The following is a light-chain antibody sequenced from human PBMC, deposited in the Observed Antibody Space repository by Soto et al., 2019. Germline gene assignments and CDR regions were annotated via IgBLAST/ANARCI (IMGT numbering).Light chain of an antibody. CDR3: KQRSNWPRI. CDR2: DAS. V-gene: IGKV3-11*01. Sequence: EIVLTQSPATLSLSPGERATLSCRASQSVSSYRAWYQQQPGQTPRLLIHDASNRDTGIPAGFSGSGSVTDVTLTISSPGAVDFAVYDCKQRSNWPRIFGQGTKLEIK. CDR1: QSVSSY. J-gene: IGKJ2*01.